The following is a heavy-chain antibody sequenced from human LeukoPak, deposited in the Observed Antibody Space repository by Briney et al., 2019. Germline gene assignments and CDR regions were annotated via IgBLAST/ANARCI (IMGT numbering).Heavy chain of an antibody. CDR2: INGNGRNT. Sequence: PGGSLRLSCAAAGFTFASFAMSWVRQAPGKGLEWVAAINGNGRNTYYTDSVKGRFTISRDNSKNTLYLQMNSLRAEDTAEYYCALSSTGKNYFDYSGQGVLVTVSS. CDR1: GFTFASFA. J-gene: IGHJ4*02. D-gene: IGHD3-9*01. V-gene: IGHV3-23*01. CDR3: ALSSTGKNYFDY.